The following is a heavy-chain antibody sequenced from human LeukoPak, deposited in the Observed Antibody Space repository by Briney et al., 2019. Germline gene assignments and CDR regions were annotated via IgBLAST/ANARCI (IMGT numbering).Heavy chain of an antibody. CDR2: MNPNSGNT. CDR3: AADVGYCSGGSCYPYGMDV. CDR1: GYTFTSYD. J-gene: IGHJ6*02. V-gene: IGHV1-8*01. Sequence: ASVKVSCKASGYTFTSYDINWVRQATGQGLEWMGWMNPNSGNTGYAQKFQGRVTMTRNTSISTAYMELSSLRSEDTAVYYCAADVGYCSGGSCYPYGMDVWGQGTTVTVSS. D-gene: IGHD2-15*01.